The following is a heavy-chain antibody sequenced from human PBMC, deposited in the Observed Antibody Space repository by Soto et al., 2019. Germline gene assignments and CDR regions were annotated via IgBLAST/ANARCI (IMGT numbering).Heavy chain of an antibody. CDR1: GFTFSSYG. D-gene: IGHD6-19*01. J-gene: IGHJ4*02. V-gene: IGHV3-30*18. CDR3: AKVPLRIAVAGPFDY. Sequence: GGSLRLSXAASGFTFSSYGMHWVRQAPGKGLEWVAVTSYDGSNKYYADSVKGRFTISRDNSKNTLYLQMNSLRAEDTAVYYCAKVPLRIAVAGPFDYWGQGTLVTVSS. CDR2: TSYDGSNK.